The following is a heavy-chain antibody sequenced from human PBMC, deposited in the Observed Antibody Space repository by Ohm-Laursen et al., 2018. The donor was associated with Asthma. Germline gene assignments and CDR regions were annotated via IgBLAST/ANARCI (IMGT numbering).Heavy chain of an antibody. Sequence: SLRLSCSASGFTFSSYGMHWVRQAPGKGLEWVAVISYDGSNKYYADSVKGRFTISRDNSKNTLYLQMNSLRAEDTAVYYCAKGEYRCSSTSCYNWFDPWGQGTLVTISS. CDR1: GFTFSSYG. CDR3: AKGEYRCSSTSCYNWFDP. V-gene: IGHV3-30*18. CDR2: ISYDGSNK. D-gene: IGHD2-2*01. J-gene: IGHJ5*02.